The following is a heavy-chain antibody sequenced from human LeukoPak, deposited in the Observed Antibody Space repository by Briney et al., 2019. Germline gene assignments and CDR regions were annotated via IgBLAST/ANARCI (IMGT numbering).Heavy chain of an antibody. CDR2: IKEDGTRK. D-gene: IGHD3-16*01. Sequence: GGSLRLSCAASGFTFSSYAMSWVRQAPGKGLDWVAHIKEDGTRKYYVDSVRGRFTISRDNAKNSLFLQMNSLRVEDTAVFYCVAWGSLVVWGQGTLVTVSS. J-gene: IGHJ4*02. CDR1: GFTFSSYA. CDR3: VAWGSLVV. V-gene: IGHV3-7*01.